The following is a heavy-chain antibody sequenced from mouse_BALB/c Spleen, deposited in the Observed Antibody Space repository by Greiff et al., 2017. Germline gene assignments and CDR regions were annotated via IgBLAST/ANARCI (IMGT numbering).Heavy chain of an antibody. J-gene: IGHJ1*01. CDR2: ISYDGSN. CDR1: GYSITSGYY. Sequence: EVQLVESGPGLVKPSQSLSLTCSVTGYSITSGYYWNWIRQFPGNKLEWMGYISYDGSNNYNPSLKNRISITRDTSKNQFFLKLNSVTTEDTATYYCARGYYGRRYFDVWGAGTTVTVSS. V-gene: IGHV3-6*02. D-gene: IGHD1-1*01. CDR3: ARGYYGRRYFDV.